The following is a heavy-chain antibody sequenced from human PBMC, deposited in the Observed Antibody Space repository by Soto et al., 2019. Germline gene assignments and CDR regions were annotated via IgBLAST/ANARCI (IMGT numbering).Heavy chain of an antibody. V-gene: IGHV1-69*06. J-gene: IGHJ4*02. CDR2: FIHIFGTA. CDR3: ARERRSIAAAGTPFDY. CDR1: GGTFSSYA. D-gene: IGHD6-13*01. Sequence: QVQLVQSGAEVKKPGSSVKVSCKASGGTFSSYAISWVRQAPGPGLEWMEGFIHIFGTANYAQKFQGRVTITADKSTSTADMELSSLRSEDTAVYYCARERRSIAAAGTPFDYWGQGTLVTVSS.